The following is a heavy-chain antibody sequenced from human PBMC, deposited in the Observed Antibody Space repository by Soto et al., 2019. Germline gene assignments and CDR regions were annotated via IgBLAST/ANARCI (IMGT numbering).Heavy chain of an antibody. CDR1: GGSFTSNNW. D-gene: IGHD1-7*01. V-gene: IGHV4-4*02. Sequence: QVQLQESGPGLVKPSGTLSLTCAVSGGSFTSNNWWTWVRQPPGQGLEWIGEIYRTGSTNYNPSLKRRVTIPLDKSENQFSLKVTSLTAADTAVYYCASRDPGTSVDYWGQGTLVTVSS. CDR3: ASRDPGTSVDY. CDR2: IYRTGST. J-gene: IGHJ4*02.